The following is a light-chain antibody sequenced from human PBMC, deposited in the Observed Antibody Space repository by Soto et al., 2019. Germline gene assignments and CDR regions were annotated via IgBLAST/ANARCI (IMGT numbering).Light chain of an antibody. CDR2: QAS. Sequence: DIRMTQSPSTLSASVGDRVTITCRASENIGGWVAWYQQTPGKGPKLLIYQASNLEKGVPSRFSGSGSGTEFTLTISSLQPDDFAVYYCQQYNHYPRTFGQGTMVEIK. CDR3: QQYNHYPRT. J-gene: IGKJ1*01. CDR1: ENIGGW. V-gene: IGKV1-5*03.